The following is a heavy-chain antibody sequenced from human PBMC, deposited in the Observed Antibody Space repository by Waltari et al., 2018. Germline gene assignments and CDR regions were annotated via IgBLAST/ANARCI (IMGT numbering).Heavy chain of an antibody. D-gene: IGHD5-12*01. J-gene: IGHJ5*02. V-gene: IGHV4-39*01. Sequence: QLQLQESGPGLAKPSETLSLTCSVSGGSISSSRYYWGWIRQSPGKGLEWIGSIYYSGSIYYNPTLQSRVTISGDTSKNQFSLNLSSVTAADTAVYYCARHWKRNGYRFDPWGQGTRVNVSS. CDR2: IYYSGSI. CDR3: ARHWKRNGYRFDP. CDR1: GGSISSSRYY.